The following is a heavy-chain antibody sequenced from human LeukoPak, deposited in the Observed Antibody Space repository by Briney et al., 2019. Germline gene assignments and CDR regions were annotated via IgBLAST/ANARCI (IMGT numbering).Heavy chain of an antibody. V-gene: IGHV3-66*02. CDR3: ARARGLAREVGSGSLDS. Sequence: GGSLRLSCAASGFTVSSAYLTWVRQAPGKGLKWVSTMYSGGNTYTADSVRGRFTISRDNSKNTLYLQMNTLRTEDKAVYYCARARGLAREVGSGSLDSWGPGTLVTVSP. CDR2: MYSGGNT. CDR1: GFTVSSAY. D-gene: IGHD1-26*01. J-gene: IGHJ5*01.